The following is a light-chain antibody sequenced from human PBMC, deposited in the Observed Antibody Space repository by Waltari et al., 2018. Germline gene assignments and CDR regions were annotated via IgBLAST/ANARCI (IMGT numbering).Light chain of an antibody. J-gene: IGLJ3*02. CDR3: QTWATDIRGV. CDR1: SRHSSYA. V-gene: IGLV4-69*01. Sequence: QLVLTQSPSASASLGASVKLTCTLSSRHSSYAIALHQQQPEKGPRYLMKVNSDGSHTKGDGIPDRFSGSTSGAERYLIISSLQSEDEADYYCQTWATDIRGVFGGGTKLTVL. CDR2: VNSDGSH.